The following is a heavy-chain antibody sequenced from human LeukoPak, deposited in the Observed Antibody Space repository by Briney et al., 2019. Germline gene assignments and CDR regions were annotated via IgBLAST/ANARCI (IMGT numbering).Heavy chain of an antibody. Sequence: SETLSLTCTVSGGSISSGTYYWSWIRQHPGKGLEWIGYIYKGGSTHYNPSLKSRVTISVDTSKNQFSLKLSSVTAADTAVYYCAREGLTTVTAYYYYGMDVWGQGTTVTVSS. CDR2: IYKGGST. D-gene: IGHD4-11*01. CDR3: AREGLTTVTAYYYYGMDV. CDR1: GGSISSGTYY. V-gene: IGHV4-31*03. J-gene: IGHJ6*02.